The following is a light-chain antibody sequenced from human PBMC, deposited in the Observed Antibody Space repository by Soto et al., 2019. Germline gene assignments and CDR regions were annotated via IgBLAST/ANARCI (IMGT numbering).Light chain of an antibody. CDR2: EVT. CDR1: SSDVGLYDY. J-gene: IGLJ1*01. Sequence: QSALTQPASVSGSPGQSIAISCTGTSSDVGLYDYVSWYQHHPGKPPKLIIYEVTGRPSGVSTRFSGSKSGNTASLTISGLQAEDEADYYCTSYTSSSTYVFGSGTKVTVL. V-gene: IGLV2-14*01. CDR3: TSYTSSSTYV.